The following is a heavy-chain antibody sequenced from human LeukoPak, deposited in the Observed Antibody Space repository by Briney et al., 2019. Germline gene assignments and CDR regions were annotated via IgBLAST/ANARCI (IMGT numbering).Heavy chain of an antibody. J-gene: IGHJ4*02. Sequence: GGSLRLSCAASGFTFSDYYMNWIRQAPGKGLEWVLYISTSGSTKYYADSVKGRFTMSRDNAKNSLYLQMNSLRAEDTAVYYCARNTVRGVIFPLGYWGQGILVTVSS. V-gene: IGHV3-11*01. CDR1: GFTFSDYY. CDR3: ARNTVRGVIFPLGY. D-gene: IGHD3-10*01. CDR2: ISTSGSTK.